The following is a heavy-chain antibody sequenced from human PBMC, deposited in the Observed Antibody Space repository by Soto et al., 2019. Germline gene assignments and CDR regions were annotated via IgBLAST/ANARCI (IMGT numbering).Heavy chain of an antibody. CDR3: ARTYSSSWSPFDY. CDR2: IYYSGST. J-gene: IGHJ4*02. V-gene: IGHV4-59*01. Sequence: SGDSISSYYWSWIRQPPGKGLEWIGYIYYSGSTNYNPSLKSRVTISVDTSKNQFSLKLSSVTAADTAVYYCARTYSSSWSPFDYWGQGTLVTVSS. D-gene: IGHD6-13*01. CDR1: GDSISSYY.